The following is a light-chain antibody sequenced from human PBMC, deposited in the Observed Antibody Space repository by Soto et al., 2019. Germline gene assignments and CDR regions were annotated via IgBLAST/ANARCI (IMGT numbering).Light chain of an antibody. CDR1: SSNIGNNY. J-gene: IGLJ2*01. CDR3: ETWDSSLSAGV. Sequence: QSVLTQPPSVSAAPGQKVTISCSGSSSNIGNNYVSWYQQLPGTAPKLLIYDINKRPSGIPDRFSGSKSGTSATLGITGLQTGDEADYYCETWDSSLSAGVFGGGTQLTVL. CDR2: DIN. V-gene: IGLV1-51*01.